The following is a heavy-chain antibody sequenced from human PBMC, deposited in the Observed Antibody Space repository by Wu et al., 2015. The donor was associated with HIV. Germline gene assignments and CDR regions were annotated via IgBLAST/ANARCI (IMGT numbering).Heavy chain of an antibody. J-gene: IGHJ4*02. D-gene: IGHD3-22*01. CDR3: ATGLRGYDSSGYSRGYYFDY. V-gene: IGHV1-46*01. CDR1: GYTFTSYY. Sequence: QVQLVQSGAEVKKPGASVKVSCKASGYTFTSYYMHWVRQAPGQGLEWMGIINPSGGSTSYAQKFQGRVSTTEDTSTDTAYMELSSLRSEDTAIYYCATGLRGYDSSGYSRGYYFDYWGQGTLVTVSS. CDR2: INPSGGST.